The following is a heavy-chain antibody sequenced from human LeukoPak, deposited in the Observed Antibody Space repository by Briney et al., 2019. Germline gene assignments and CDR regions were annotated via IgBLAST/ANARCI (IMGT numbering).Heavy chain of an antibody. J-gene: IGHJ4*02. CDR3: ARGVPYDSWSGPHYSDY. V-gene: IGHV3-7*01. D-gene: IGHD3-3*01. Sequence: GGSLRPSCAASGFSFSDYWMGWVRQAPGKGLEWVAHIKQDGSQEYYVDSVKGRLTISRDSAKNSLYLQMNSLRAEDTAVYYCARGVPYDSWSGPHYSDYWGQGTLVTVSS. CDR2: IKQDGSQE. CDR1: GFSFSDYW.